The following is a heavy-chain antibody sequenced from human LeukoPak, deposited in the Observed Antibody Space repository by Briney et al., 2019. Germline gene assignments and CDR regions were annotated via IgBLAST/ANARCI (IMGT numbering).Heavy chain of an antibody. CDR3: ARGPGGSGTRPPYTFYYGMDV. J-gene: IGHJ6*02. D-gene: IGHD3-10*01. V-gene: IGHV4-61*05. Sequence: SETLSLTCTVSGGSISSTSYYWGWIRQPPGKGLEWIGYIYYSGSTNYNPSLKSRVTISVDTSKNQFSLRLGSVTAADTAVYYCARGPGGSGTRPPYTFYYGMDVWGQGTTVTVSS. CDR1: GGSISSTSYY. CDR2: IYYSGST.